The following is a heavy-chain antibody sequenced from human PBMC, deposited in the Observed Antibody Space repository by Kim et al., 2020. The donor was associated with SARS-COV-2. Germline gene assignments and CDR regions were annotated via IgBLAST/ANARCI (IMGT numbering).Heavy chain of an antibody. V-gene: IGHV3-13*01. D-gene: IGHD6-13*01. Sequence: PGSVKSRFTISRENAQNSLYLQMNSLRAGDTAVYYCARGYSSSWYWAFDIWGQGTMVTVSS. CDR3: ARGYSSSWYWAFDI. J-gene: IGHJ3*02.